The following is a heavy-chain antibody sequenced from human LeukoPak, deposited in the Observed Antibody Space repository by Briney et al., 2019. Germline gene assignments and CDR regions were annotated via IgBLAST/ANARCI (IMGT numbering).Heavy chain of an antibody. D-gene: IGHD6-19*01. CDR1: GFTFTTAW. CDR2: IYSGGST. Sequence: GGSLRLSCAASGFTFTTAWMSWVRQAPGKGLEWVSVIYSGGSTYYADSVKGRFTISRDNSKNTLYLQMNSLRAEDTAVYYCARGIAVAGTLNYWGQGTLVTVSS. V-gene: IGHV3-53*01. J-gene: IGHJ4*02. CDR3: ARGIAVAGTLNY.